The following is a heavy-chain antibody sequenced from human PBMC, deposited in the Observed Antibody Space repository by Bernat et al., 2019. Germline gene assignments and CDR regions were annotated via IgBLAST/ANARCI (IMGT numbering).Heavy chain of an antibody. J-gene: IGHJ4*02. D-gene: IGHD3-10*01. V-gene: IGHV7-4-1*02. CDR2: INTNTGNP. CDR3: AREVGFRELSA. Sequence: QVQLVQSGAEVKKPGASVKVSCKASGYTFTGYYMHWVRQAPGQGLEWMGRINTNTGNPTYAQGFTGRFVFSLDTSVSTAYLQISSLKAEDTAVYYCAREVGFRELSAWGQGTLVTVSS. CDR1: GYTFTGYY.